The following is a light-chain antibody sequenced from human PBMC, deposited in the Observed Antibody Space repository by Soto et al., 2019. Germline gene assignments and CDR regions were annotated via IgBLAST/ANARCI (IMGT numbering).Light chain of an antibody. V-gene: IGKV3-20*01. CDR1: QSVSSSY. CDR2: GAS. J-gene: IGKJ1*01. CDR3: QQYGSSPWT. Sequence: EIVLTQSPGTLSLSPGDRATLSGRASQSVSSSYLAWYQQKPGQAPRLLIYGASSRATGIPDRFSGSGSGTDFTLTISRLEPEDFAVYYCQQYGSSPWTFGQGTKVDI.